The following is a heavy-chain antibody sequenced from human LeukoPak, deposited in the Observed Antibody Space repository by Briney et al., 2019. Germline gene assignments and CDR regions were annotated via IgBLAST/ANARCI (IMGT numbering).Heavy chain of an antibody. V-gene: IGHV3-30*18. CDR3: AKEARDYVAFDI. Sequence: GRSLRLSCAASGFTFSSYGMHWVRQAPGKGLEWVAVISYDGSNKYYADSVKARFTISRDNSKNTLYLQMNSLRAEDTAVYYCAKEARDYVAFDIWGQGTMVTVSS. J-gene: IGHJ3*02. D-gene: IGHD4-17*01. CDR2: ISYDGSNK. CDR1: GFTFSSYG.